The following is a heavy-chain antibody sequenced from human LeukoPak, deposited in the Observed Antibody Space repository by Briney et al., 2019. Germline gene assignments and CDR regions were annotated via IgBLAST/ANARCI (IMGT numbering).Heavy chain of an antibody. J-gene: IGHJ6*02. CDR2: IYYSGST. Sequence: SETLSLTCTVSGGSISSYYWSWIRQPPGKGLEWIGYIYYSGSTNYNPSLKGRVTISVDTSKNQFSLKLSSVTAADTAVYYCARDSDYYYGMDVWGQGTTVTVSS. D-gene: IGHD3-10*01. V-gene: IGHV4-59*01. CDR3: ARDSDYYYGMDV. CDR1: GGSISSYY.